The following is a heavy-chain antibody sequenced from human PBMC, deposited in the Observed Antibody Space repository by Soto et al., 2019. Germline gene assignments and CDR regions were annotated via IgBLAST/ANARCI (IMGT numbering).Heavy chain of an antibody. J-gene: IGHJ6*02. V-gene: IGHV3-30-3*01. D-gene: IGHD2-8*01. CDR2: ISYGGSNK. CDR3: ARDRSVFTNGVCYYYYYGMVV. CDR1: GFTFSSYA. Sequence: GGSLRLSCAASGFTFSSYAMNWVRQAPGKGLEWVAVISYGGSNKYYADSVKGRFTISRDNSKNTLYLQMNSLRAEDTAVYYCARDRSVFTNGVCYYYYYGMVVWGQVTTVTVSS.